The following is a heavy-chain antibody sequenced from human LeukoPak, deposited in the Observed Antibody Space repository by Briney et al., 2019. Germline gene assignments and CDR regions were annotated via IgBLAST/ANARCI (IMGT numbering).Heavy chain of an antibody. CDR1: GGSFSGYY. Sequence: PSETLSLTCAVDGGSFSGYYWSWIRQPPGKGLEWIGEINHSGSTNYNPSLKSRVTISVDTSKNQFSLKLSSVTAADTAVYYCAGGHLGAYDSSGYIDGWFDPWGQGTLVTVSS. V-gene: IGHV4-34*01. CDR2: INHSGST. J-gene: IGHJ5*02. D-gene: IGHD3-22*01. CDR3: AGGHLGAYDSSGYIDGWFDP.